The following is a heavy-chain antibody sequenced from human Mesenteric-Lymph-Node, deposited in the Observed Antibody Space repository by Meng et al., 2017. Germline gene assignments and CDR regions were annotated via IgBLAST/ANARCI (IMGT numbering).Heavy chain of an antibody. CDR2: IYYSGNT. CDR3: ARAEYYNWFDP. D-gene: IGHD1-14*01. CDR1: GGSFSAYN. J-gene: IGHJ5*02. Sequence: QVHVQQWGAGLLKPSETLSLICFVYGGSFSAYNWRWIRQPPGKGLEWIGYIYYSGNTYYNPSLKSRVTISIDTSKNQFSLKLSSVTAADTAVYYCARAEYYNWFDPWGQGTLVTVSS. V-gene: IGHV4-34*01.